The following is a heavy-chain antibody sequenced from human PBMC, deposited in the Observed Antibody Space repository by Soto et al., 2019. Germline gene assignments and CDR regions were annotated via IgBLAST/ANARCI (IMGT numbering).Heavy chain of an antibody. CDR2: ISAYNGNT. J-gene: IGHJ6*02. Sequence: GASVKVSCKASGYTFTSYGISWVRPAPGQGLEWMGWISAYNGNTNYAQKLQGRVTMTTDTSTSTAYLELRSLSSDATAVYYCARVYCSSTSYCYYYYGMDVWGQGTTVTVSS. CDR1: GYTFTSYG. CDR3: ARVYCSSTSYCYYYYGMDV. V-gene: IGHV1-18*04. D-gene: IGHD2-2*01.